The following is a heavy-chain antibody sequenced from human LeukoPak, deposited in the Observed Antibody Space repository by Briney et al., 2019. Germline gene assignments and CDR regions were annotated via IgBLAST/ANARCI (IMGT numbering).Heavy chain of an antibody. J-gene: IGHJ6*02. D-gene: IGHD3-22*01. CDR2: IKKDGREE. Sequence: GGSLRLSCAASEFTYRDYWMSWVRQPPGMGPEWVANIKKDGREEHYVDSVKGRFTVSRDDAKNSLFLQMNSLRVEDTAVYYCATYDNWVTGDVWGQGTTVSVSS. V-gene: IGHV3-7*01. CDR3: ATYDNWVTGDV. CDR1: EFTYRDYW.